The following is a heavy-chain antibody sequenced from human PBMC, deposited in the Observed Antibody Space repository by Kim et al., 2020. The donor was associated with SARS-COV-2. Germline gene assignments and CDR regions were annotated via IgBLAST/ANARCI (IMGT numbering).Heavy chain of an antibody. CDR1: GGTFSSYA. Sequence: SVKVSCKASGGTFSSYAISWVRQAPGQGLEWMGGIIPIFGTANYAQKFQGRVTITADESTSTAYMELSSLRSEDTAVYYCARGMTSGMSPEAYLIFPYGMDVWGQGTTVTVSS. D-gene: IGHD3-3*01. CDR3: ARGMTSGMSPEAYLIFPYGMDV. V-gene: IGHV1-69*13. CDR2: IIPIFGTA. J-gene: IGHJ6*02.